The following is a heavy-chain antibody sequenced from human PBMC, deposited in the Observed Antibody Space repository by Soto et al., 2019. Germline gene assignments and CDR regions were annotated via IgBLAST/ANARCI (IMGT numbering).Heavy chain of an antibody. J-gene: IGHJ4*02. CDR3: ARVAPPNYGGNPIFFDY. CDR1: GGTFSSYA. V-gene: IGHV1-69*13. CDR2: IIPIFGTA. D-gene: IGHD4-17*01. Sequence: SVKVSCKASGGTFSSYAISWVRQAPGQGLEWMGGIIPIFGTANYAQKFQGRVTITADESTSTAYMELSSLRSEDTAVYYCARVAPPNYGGNPIFFDYWGQGTLVTVSS.